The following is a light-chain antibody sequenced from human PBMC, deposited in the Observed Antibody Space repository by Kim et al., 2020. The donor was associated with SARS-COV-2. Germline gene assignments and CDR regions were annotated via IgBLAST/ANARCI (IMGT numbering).Light chain of an antibody. Sequence: GQWVTLSCSGSSSNIGSNIVNWFQQLPGTAPQLLIYTNTKRPSGVPDRFSGSKSGTSASLAISGLQSEDEADYYCASWDDRLNGMVFGGGTKVTVL. CDR3: ASWDDRLNGMV. V-gene: IGLV1-44*01. CDR1: SSNIGSNI. CDR2: TNT. J-gene: IGLJ3*02.